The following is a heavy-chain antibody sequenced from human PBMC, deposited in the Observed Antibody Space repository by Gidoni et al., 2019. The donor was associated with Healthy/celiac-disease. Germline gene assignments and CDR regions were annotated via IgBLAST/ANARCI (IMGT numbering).Heavy chain of an antibody. CDR2: IIPILGIA. Sequence: QVQLVQSGAEVKKPGSSVKVSCKASGGTFSSYTISRVPQAPGQGLEWMGRIIPILGIANYAQKFQGRVTITADKSTSTAYMELSSLRSEDTAVYYCARGSGYDPDAFDIWGQGTMVTVSS. J-gene: IGHJ3*02. V-gene: IGHV1-69*02. D-gene: IGHD5-12*01. CDR1: GGTFSSYT. CDR3: ARGSGYDPDAFDI.